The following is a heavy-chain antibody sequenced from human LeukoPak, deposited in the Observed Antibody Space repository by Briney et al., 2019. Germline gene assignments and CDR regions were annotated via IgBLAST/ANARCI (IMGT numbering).Heavy chain of an antibody. CDR2: ISSSSSYI. CDR3: ARAPISYCSSTSCQSPYYYGMDV. CDR1: GFTFSSYS. Sequence: GGSLRLSCAASGFTFSSYSMNWVRQAPGKGLEWVSSISSSSSYIYYADSVKGRFTISRDNAKNSLYLQMNSLRAEDTAVYYCARAPISYCSSTSCQSPYYYGMDVWGQGTTVTVSS. V-gene: IGHV3-21*01. J-gene: IGHJ6*02. D-gene: IGHD2-2*01.